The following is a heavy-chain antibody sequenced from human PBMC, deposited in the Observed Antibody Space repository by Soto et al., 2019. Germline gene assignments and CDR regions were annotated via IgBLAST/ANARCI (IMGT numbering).Heavy chain of an antibody. J-gene: IGHJ6*02. Sequence: EVQLVESGGGLIQPGGSLRLSCAASGFTVSSNYMSWVRQAPGKGLEWVSVIYSGGSTYYADSVKGRFTISRDNSKNTLYLQMNSLRAEDTAVYYCARDLSRPGYYYYYGMDVWGQGTTVTVSS. CDR1: GFTVSSNY. CDR3: ARDLSRPGYYYYYGMDV. CDR2: IYSGGST. V-gene: IGHV3-53*01.